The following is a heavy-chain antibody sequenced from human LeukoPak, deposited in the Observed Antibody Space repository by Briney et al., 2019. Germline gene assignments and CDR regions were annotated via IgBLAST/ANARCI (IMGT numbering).Heavy chain of an antibody. Sequence: SETLSLTCTVSGGSISSYYWSWIRQPPGKGLEWIGYIYYSGSTNYNPSLKSRVTISVDTSKNQFSLKLSSVTAADTAVYYCARGLESRGMDVWGQGTTVTVSS. J-gene: IGHJ6*02. CDR3: ARGLESRGMDV. CDR1: GGSISSYY. V-gene: IGHV4-59*12. CDR2: IYYSGST. D-gene: IGHD3-3*01.